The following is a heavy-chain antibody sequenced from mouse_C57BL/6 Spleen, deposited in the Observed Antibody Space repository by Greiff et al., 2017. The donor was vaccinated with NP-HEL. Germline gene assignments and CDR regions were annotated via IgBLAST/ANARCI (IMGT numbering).Heavy chain of an antibody. D-gene: IGHD2-1*01. J-gene: IGHJ4*01. Sequence: VQLQQPGAELVKPGASVKLSCKASGYTFTSYWMQWVKQRPGQGLEWIGEIDPSDSYTNYNQKFKGKATLTVDTSFSTAYMQLSSLTSEDSAVYYCASWGYGNYEGMDDWGQGTSVTVSS. V-gene: IGHV1-50*01. CDR1: GYTFTSYW. CDR2: IDPSDSYT. CDR3: ASWGYGNYEGMDD.